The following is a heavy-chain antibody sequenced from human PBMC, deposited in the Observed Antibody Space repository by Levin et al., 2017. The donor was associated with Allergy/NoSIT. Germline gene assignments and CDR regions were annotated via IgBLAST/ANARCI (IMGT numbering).Heavy chain of an antibody. V-gene: IGHV3-48*04. CDR1: GFTFSTYG. CDR3: VRGVVDY. Sequence: ETLSLTCAASGFTFSTYGMNWVRQAPDKGLEWVAHITNSGTPVYYGDSVGGRFTISRDNANGLLYLQMNSLRAEDTAVYYCVRGVVDYWGQGTLVTVSS. CDR2: ITNSGTPV. J-gene: IGHJ4*02. D-gene: IGHD2-21*01.